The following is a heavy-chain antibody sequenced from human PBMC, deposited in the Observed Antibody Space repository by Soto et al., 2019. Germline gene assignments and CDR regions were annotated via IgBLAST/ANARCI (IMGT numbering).Heavy chain of an antibody. V-gene: IGHV3-33*01. CDR2: IRYDGSNE. CDR1: GFSFGGYG. D-gene: IGHD1-26*01. CDR3: ARDGVGATTYFGYFDY. J-gene: IGHJ4*02. Sequence: QVQLVESGGGVVQPGRSLRLSCAASGFSFGGYGMHWVRQAPGKGLEWVAVIRYDGSNEYYADSAKGRFTISRDNCKNTLYLQMNSLRAEDTAVYYCARDGVGATTYFGYFDYWGQGTLVTVSS.